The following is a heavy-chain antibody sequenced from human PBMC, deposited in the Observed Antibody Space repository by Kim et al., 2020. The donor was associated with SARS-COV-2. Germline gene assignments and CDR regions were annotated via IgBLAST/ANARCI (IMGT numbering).Heavy chain of an antibody. CDR2: GKA. D-gene: IGHD2-15*01. V-gene: IGHV1-69*04. J-gene: IGHJ5*02. Sequence: GKANYAQEFQGRVTITADKSTSTAYMELSSLRSEDTAVYYCARGDIWFDPWGQGTLVTVSS. CDR3: ARGDIWFDP.